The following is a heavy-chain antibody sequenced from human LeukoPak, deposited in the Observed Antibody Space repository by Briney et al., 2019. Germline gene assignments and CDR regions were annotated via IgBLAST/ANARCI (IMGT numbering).Heavy chain of an antibody. Sequence: GGSLRLSCVASGFTFSNYWMHWVRQAPGKGLVWVSHIMTDGSIIDYADPVKGRFTISRDNAKNTVYLQMHSLRAEDTAVYYCARDAIRGFNYWGQGILVSVSS. CDR2: IMTDGSII. CDR3: ARDAIRGFNY. J-gene: IGHJ4*02. V-gene: IGHV3-74*01. CDR1: GFTFSNYW.